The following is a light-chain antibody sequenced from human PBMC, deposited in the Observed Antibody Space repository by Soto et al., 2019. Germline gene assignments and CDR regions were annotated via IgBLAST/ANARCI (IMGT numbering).Light chain of an antibody. CDR3: QVWDSSSDHRVV. V-gene: IGLV3-21*02. J-gene: IGLJ2*01. CDR1: NIAIKS. Sequence: SYELTQAPSVSVAPGQTARITCGGNNIAIKSVHWYQQKPGQAPVLVVYDDGDRPSGIPERFSGSNSGNTATLTITRVEAGDEADYHCQVWDSSSDHRVVFGGGTKVAAL. CDR2: DDG.